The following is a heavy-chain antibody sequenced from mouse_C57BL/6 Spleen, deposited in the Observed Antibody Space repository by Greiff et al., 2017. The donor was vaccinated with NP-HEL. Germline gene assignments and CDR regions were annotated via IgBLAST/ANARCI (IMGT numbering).Heavy chain of an antibody. V-gene: IGHV1-50*01. CDR1: GYTFTSYW. J-gene: IGHJ2*01. Sequence: QVQLQQPGAELVKPGASVKLSCKASGYTFTSYWMQWVKQRPGQGLEWIGEIDPSDSYTNYNQKFKGKATLTVDTSSSTAYMQLSSLTSEDSAVYYCASPHSAFDYWGQGTTLTVSS. CDR2: IDPSDSYT. D-gene: IGHD1-2*01. CDR3: ASPHSAFDY.